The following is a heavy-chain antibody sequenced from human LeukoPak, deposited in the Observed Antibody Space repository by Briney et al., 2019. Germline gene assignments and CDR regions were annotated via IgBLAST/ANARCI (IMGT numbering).Heavy chain of an antibody. D-gene: IGHD4-11*01. CDR1: GFTFSSYS. CDR3: ARTYSNYYYYMDV. V-gene: IGHV3-48*04. CDR2: ISSSGSTI. J-gene: IGHJ6*03. Sequence: GGSLRLSCAASGFTFSSYSMNWVRQAPGKGLEWVSSISSSGSTIYYADSVKGRFTISRDNAKNSLYLQMNSLRAEDTAVYYCARTYSNYYYYMDVWGKGTTVTVSS.